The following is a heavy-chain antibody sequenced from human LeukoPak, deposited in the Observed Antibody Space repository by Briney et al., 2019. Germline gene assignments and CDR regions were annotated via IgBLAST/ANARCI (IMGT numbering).Heavy chain of an antibody. CDR3: ARVRLYYYDSSGYSTPFDI. V-gene: IGHV1-69*05. J-gene: IGHJ3*02. CDR1: GGTFSSYA. D-gene: IGHD3-22*01. Sequence: SVKVSCKASGGTFSSYAISWVRQAPGQGLEWMGRIIPIFGTANYAQKFQGRVTITTDESTSTAYMELSSLRSEDTAVYYCARVRLYYYDSSGYSTPFDIWGQGTMVTVSS. CDR2: IIPIFGTA.